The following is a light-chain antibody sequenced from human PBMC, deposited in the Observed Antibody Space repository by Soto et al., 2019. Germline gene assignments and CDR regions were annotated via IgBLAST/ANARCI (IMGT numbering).Light chain of an antibody. CDR2: GAS. Sequence: EIVMTQSPATLSVSPGERSTLSWRASQSVSSDLAWYQQRPGQAPRLLIYGASTRATGIPARFSGSGSGTDFTLTINRLEPEDFPVYYCQQYGSSPTFGLGTKVDIK. J-gene: IGKJ1*01. CDR3: QQYGSSPT. CDR1: QSVSSD. V-gene: IGKV3-15*01.